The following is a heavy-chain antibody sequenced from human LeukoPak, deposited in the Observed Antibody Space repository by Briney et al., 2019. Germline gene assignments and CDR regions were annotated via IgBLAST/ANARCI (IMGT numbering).Heavy chain of an antibody. CDR1: GFTFSSYW. D-gene: IGHD5-18*01. Sequence: GGSLRLSCAASGFTFSSYWMSWVRQAPGKGLEWVSYISSSSSTIYYADSVKGRFTISRDNAKNSLYLQMNSLRAEDTAVYYCARAVDTAMAYYYYYYMDVWGKGTTVTVSS. V-gene: IGHV3-48*01. CDR2: ISSSSSTI. CDR3: ARAVDTAMAYYYYYYMDV. J-gene: IGHJ6*03.